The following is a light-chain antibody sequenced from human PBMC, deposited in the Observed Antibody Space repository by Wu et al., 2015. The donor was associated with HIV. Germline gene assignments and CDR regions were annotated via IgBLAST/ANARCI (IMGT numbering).Light chain of an antibody. J-gene: IGKJ5*01. CDR1: QPVISNY. CDR2: GAS. CDR3: QQYGSSPIT. Sequence: EIVLTQSPGTLSLSPGERATLSCRASQPVISNYLAFYQQKPGQAPRLLIYGASTRATGIPDRFSASGSGTDFTLTITRLEPEDSAVYYCQQYGSSPITFGQGIRVEIK. V-gene: IGKV3-20*01.